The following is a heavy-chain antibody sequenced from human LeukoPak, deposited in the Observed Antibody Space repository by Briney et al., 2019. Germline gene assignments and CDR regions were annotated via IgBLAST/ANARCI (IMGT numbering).Heavy chain of an antibody. CDR3: ARSPPVLRYFDWFHFDY. V-gene: IGHV4-39*01. Sequence: SETLSLTCTVSGGSISTSNYYWGWIRQPPGKGLEWIGNIFYSGSTYYSPSLKSRVTISLDTSKNQFSLKLSSVTAADTAVYYSARSPPVLRYFDWFHFDYWGQGTLVTVSS. D-gene: IGHD3-9*01. J-gene: IGHJ4*02. CDR2: IFYSGST. CDR1: GGSISTSNYY.